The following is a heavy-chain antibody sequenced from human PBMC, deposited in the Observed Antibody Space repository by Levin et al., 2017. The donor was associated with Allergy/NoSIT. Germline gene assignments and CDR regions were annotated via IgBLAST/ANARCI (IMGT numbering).Heavy chain of an antibody. V-gene: IGHV5-51*01. Sequence: GESLKISCQGSGYSFTSYWIGWVRQMPGKGLEWMGIIYPGDSDTRYSPSFQGQVTISADKSISTAFLPWSSLKASDTAIYYCARRGTRDYYYYMDVWGKGTTVTVSS. CDR2: IYPGDSDT. CDR3: ARRGTRDYYYYMDV. J-gene: IGHJ6*03. D-gene: IGHD1-1*01. CDR1: GYSFTSYW.